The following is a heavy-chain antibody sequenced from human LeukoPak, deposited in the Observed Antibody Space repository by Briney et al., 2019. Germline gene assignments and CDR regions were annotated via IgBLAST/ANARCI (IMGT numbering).Heavy chain of an antibody. J-gene: IGHJ4*02. D-gene: IGHD4-17*01. Sequence: ASVKVSCKASGYTFTTYAMNWVRQAPGQGPEWMGWISTANGNTKYAQQFQDRVTMTTDTSTTTAYMELRSLRSDDTAVYYCARDEDYGIFVNVDYWGQGTLVTVSS. CDR2: ISTANGNT. CDR3: ARDEDYGIFVNVDY. V-gene: IGHV1-18*01. CDR1: GYTFTTYA.